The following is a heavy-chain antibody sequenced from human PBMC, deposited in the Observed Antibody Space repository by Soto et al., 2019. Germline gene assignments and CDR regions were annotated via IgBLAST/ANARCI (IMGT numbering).Heavy chain of an antibody. Sequence: QVQLVQSGAEVKKPGASVKVSCKASGYTFTSYDINWVRQATGQGLEWMGWMNPNSGNTVYAQKSQGRATMTRNTSISTAYMKLSSLGSEXXAXDYSARELAYSLAYWGQGTLVTVSS. CDR2: MNPNSGNT. J-gene: IGHJ4*02. CDR1: GYTFTSYD. V-gene: IGHV1-8*01. CDR3: ARELAYSLAY. D-gene: IGHD2-15*01.